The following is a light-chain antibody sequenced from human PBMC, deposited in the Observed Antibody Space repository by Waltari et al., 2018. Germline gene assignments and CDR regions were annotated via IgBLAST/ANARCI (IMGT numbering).Light chain of an antibody. V-gene: IGLV2-8*01. CDR3: SSCAGSNCV. CDR2: EDT. Sequence: QSALTQPPSASGSPGQSVTISCTGTSSDVGGYNYVYWYQQHPGKAPKLMIYEDTKRPSAFPDLFSGSKSGNPASLTVSGLQAEDEADYYCSSCAGSNCVFGGGTKLPVL. J-gene: IGLJ3*02. CDR1: SSDVGGYNY.